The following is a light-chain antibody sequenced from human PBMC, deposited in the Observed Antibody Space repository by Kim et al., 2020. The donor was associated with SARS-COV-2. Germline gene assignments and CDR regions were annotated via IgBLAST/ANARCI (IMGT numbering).Light chain of an antibody. CDR3: QQYDSTPRT. J-gene: IGKJ1*01. Sequence: SPGKRPTPSCRASQSVSSNYLAWYQQKPGPAPSLLIYGASSRATGIPDRFSGSGSGTDFTLTISRLEPEDFAVYYCQQYDSTPRTFGQWTKVDIK. CDR1: QSVSSNY. V-gene: IGKV3-20*01. CDR2: GAS.